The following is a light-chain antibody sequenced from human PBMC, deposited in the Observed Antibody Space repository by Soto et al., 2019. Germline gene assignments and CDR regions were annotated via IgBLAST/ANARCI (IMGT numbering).Light chain of an antibody. V-gene: IGLV2-14*01. CDR3: SSYASSSTVV. Sequence: QSVLTQPASVSGSPGQSITIYCTGTSSDVGGYNYVSWYQQHPGKAPKLMIYDVSNRPSGVSNRFSGSKSGNTASLTISGLKAEDEADYYYSSYASSSTVVFGGGTKVTVL. CDR1: SSDVGGYNY. J-gene: IGLJ2*01. CDR2: DVS.